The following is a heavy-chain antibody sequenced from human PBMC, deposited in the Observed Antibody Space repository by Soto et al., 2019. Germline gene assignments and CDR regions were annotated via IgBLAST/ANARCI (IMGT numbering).Heavy chain of an antibody. J-gene: IGHJ4*02. CDR2: INAGNVNT. Sequence: QVQLVQSGAEVKKPGASVKVSCKASGYTFTSYAMHWVRQAPGQRLEWMGWINAGNVNTKYSQKFEGRVTITRDTSARTAYMEVSSLRSEDTAVYYCARGARPLIDYWGQGTLVTVSS. CDR3: ARGARPLIDY. V-gene: IGHV1-3*01. D-gene: IGHD6-6*01. CDR1: GYTFTSYA.